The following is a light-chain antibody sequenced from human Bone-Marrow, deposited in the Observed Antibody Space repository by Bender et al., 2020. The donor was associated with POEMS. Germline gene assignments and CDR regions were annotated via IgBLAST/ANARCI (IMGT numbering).Light chain of an antibody. V-gene: IGLV2-14*02. CDR3: ATWDASLNGWM. Sequence: QSALTQPASVSGSPGQSITISCTGTSSDVGSYNLVSWYQQHPGKAPKLIVYEGSKRPSGVPDRFSGSKSGTSASLAISGLQPEDEADYYCATWDASLNGWMFGGGTKLTVL. CDR2: EGS. CDR1: SSDVGSYNL. J-gene: IGLJ3*02.